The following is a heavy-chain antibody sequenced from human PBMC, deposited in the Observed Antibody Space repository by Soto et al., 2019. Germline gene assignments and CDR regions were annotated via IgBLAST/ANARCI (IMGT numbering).Heavy chain of an antibody. J-gene: IGHJ4*02. V-gene: IGHV3-23*01. CDR1: GCTFSSYA. CDR3: AKRRGAGGHFDC. Sequence: LRLLCAASGCTFSSYAMGWNRQGPGKGLEWVAVVSIGGSTHYADSVRGRFTISRDNSKNTLSLQMNSLTAEDTALYFCAKRRGAGGHFDCWCQ. CDR2: VSIGGST. D-gene: IGHD2-15*01.